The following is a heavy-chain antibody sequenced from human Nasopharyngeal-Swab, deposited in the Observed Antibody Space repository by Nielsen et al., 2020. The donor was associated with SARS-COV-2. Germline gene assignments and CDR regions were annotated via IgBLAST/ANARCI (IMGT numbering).Heavy chain of an antibody. Sequence: GESLKTSCAASGFTFSSYGMHWVRQAPGKGLEWVAVIWYDGSNKYYADSVKGRFTISRDNSKNTLYLQMNSLRAEDTAVYYCARGVPAAAFDYWGQGTLVTVSS. J-gene: IGHJ4*02. D-gene: IGHD2-2*01. CDR3: ARGVPAAAFDY. V-gene: IGHV3-33*01. CDR1: GFTFSSYG. CDR2: IWYDGSNK.